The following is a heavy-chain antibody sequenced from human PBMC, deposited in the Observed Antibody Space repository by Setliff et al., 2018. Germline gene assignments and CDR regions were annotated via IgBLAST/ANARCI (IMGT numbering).Heavy chain of an antibody. Sequence: PSETLSLTCTLSGDSISRSTYYWGWIRQSPGKGLDWIGTVDRSGDTNYNPSLKSRVTMSADTSNNQFSLNLRSVTAADTAVYFCARQPSSGAYYNPRPYYFDYWGQGTLVTVSS. CDR3: ARQPSSGAYYNPRPYYFDY. V-gene: IGHV4-39*07. CDR2: VDRSGDT. CDR1: GDSISRSTYY. D-gene: IGHD3-10*01. J-gene: IGHJ4*02.